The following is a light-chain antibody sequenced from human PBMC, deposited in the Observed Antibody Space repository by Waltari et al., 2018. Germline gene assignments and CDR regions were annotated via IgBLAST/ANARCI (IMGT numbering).Light chain of an antibody. CDR1: ISNLGINS. CDR2: RND. CDR3: AAWDDSLKARF. Sequence: QSVLTQPPSASGTPGPRVTISCSGGISNLGINSVNWYQHLPGMAPKLLVDRNDQRPSGVPDRFSGSKSGTSASLAISGLQSEDEADYYCAAWDDSLKARFFGGGTKVTVL. J-gene: IGLJ2*01. V-gene: IGLV1-44*01.